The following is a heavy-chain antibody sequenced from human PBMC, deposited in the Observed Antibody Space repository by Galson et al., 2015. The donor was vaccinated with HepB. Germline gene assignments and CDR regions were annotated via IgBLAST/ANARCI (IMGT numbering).Heavy chain of an antibody. CDR2: ISSSSSYI. V-gene: IGHV3-21*01. D-gene: IGHD1-26*01. CDR1: GFTFRSYS. CDR3: ARDASGSVRFDP. Sequence: LRLSCAASGFTFRSYSMNWVRQAPGKGLEWVSSISSSSSYIYYADSVKGRFTISRDNAKNSLYLQMNSLRAEDTAVYYCARDASGSVRFDPWGQGTLVTVSS. J-gene: IGHJ5*02.